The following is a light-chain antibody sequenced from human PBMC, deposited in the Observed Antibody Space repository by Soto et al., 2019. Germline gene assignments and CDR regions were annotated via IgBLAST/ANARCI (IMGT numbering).Light chain of an antibody. CDR2: GAS. CDR3: QHYDIWPLT. CDR1: QSVSNN. V-gene: IGKV3-15*01. Sequence: EIVLTQSPGTLSLSPGERATLSCRASQSVSNNYLAWYQQKPGQAPRLLIYGASTRATGVPARFSGSGSGTEFTLTISDLQSEDFAVYFCQHYDIWPLTFGGGTKVDIK. J-gene: IGKJ4*01.